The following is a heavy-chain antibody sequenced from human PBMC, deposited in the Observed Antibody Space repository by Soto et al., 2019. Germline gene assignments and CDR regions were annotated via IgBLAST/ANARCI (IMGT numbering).Heavy chain of an antibody. D-gene: IGHD3-10*01. V-gene: IGHV4-59*11. CDR2: IYYSGST. J-gene: IGHJ6*02. Sequence: SETLSLTCTVSGGSISSHYWSWIRQPPGKGLEWIGYIYYSGSTYYNPSLKSRVTISVDTSKNQFSLKLSSVTAADTAVYYCARGFGEQLAYYYGMDVWGQGTTVTVSS. CDR3: ARGFGEQLAYYYGMDV. CDR1: GGSISSHY.